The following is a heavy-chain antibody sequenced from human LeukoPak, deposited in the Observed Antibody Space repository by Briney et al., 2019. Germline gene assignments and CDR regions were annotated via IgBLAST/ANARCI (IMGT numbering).Heavy chain of an antibody. J-gene: IGHJ4*02. CDR1: GGSISSGSYY. CDR2: IYTSGST. CDR3: AREVGATMIFDY. V-gene: IGHV4-61*02. Sequence: PSETLSLTCTVSGGSISSGSYYWSWIRQPAGKGLEWIGRIYTSGSTNYNPSLKSRVTISVDTSKNQFSLKLSSVTAADTAVYYCAREVGATMIFDYWGQGILVTVSS. D-gene: IGHD1-26*01.